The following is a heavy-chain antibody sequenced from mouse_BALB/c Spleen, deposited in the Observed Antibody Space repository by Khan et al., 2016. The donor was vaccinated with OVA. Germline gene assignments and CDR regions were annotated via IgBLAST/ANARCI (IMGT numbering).Heavy chain of an antibody. Sequence: QIQLVQSGAELARPGASVKMSCKASGYTFTSYTIHWIKVRPGQGLEWIGFINPSNGYTNYNQKFKDKATLTADKSSTTVHMQLSSLTSDDSAVYNCVRDGAYHRNDGWFAYWGQGTLVTVS. CDR1: GYTFTSYT. V-gene: IGHV1-4*01. CDR3: VRDGAYHRNDGWFAY. J-gene: IGHJ3*01. D-gene: IGHD2-14*01. CDR2: INPSNGYT.